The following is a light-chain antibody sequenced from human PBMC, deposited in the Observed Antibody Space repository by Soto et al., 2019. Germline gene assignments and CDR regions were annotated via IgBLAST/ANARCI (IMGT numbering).Light chain of an antibody. CDR3: QQYGGSLT. V-gene: IGKV3-20*01. Sequence: EVVLTQSPATLSLSPGERATLSCRASQRVSSTFLAWYQQKPGQAPRLLIYGASSRATGIPDRFSGSGSGTDFTLPISRLEPEDFAVYYCQQYGGSLTFGGGTKVEIK. CDR1: QRVSSTF. J-gene: IGKJ4*01. CDR2: GAS.